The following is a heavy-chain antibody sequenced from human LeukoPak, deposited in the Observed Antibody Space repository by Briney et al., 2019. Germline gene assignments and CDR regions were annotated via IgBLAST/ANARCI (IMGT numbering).Heavy chain of an antibody. Sequence: PVASVKVSCKASGYTFTSYGISWVRQAPGQGLEWMGWISAYNGNTNYAQKLQGRVTMTTDTSTSTAYMELRSLRSDDTAVYYCARVDYYDSSGSFDYWGQGTLVTVSS. J-gene: IGHJ4*02. V-gene: IGHV1-18*01. CDR3: ARVDYYDSSGSFDY. CDR1: GYTFTSYG. D-gene: IGHD3-22*01. CDR2: ISAYNGNT.